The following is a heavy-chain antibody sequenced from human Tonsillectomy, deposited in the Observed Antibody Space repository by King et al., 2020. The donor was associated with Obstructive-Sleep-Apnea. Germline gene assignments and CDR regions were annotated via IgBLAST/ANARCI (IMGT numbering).Heavy chain of an antibody. Sequence: TLKESGPALVKPTQTLTLTCTFSGFSPSTSGLCVSWIHQPPGKALEWLARLDWDDDKYYSTSLKTRLTISKDTPKKQVVLTMTNMDPDGPATYYCTRALADAPVIGAMDVWGQGTTVTVSS. J-gene: IGHJ6*02. CDR1: GFSPSTSGLC. CDR2: LDWDDDK. CDR3: TRALADAPVIGAMDV. V-gene: IGHV2-70*11. D-gene: IGHD3-3*02.